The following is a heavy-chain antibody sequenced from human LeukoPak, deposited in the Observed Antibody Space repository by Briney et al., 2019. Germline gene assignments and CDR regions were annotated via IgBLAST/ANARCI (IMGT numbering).Heavy chain of an antibody. Sequence: GASVKVSCKASGYTFTHHGISWVRQAPGQGLEWMGWISAYNGNTDYAQKLQGRVTMTTDTSTSTAYMELRSLRSDDTAVYYCARVSSSWYSREDYWGQGTLVTVSS. CDR2: ISAYNGNT. V-gene: IGHV1-18*01. CDR1: GYTFTHHG. D-gene: IGHD6-13*01. CDR3: ARVSSSWYSREDY. J-gene: IGHJ4*02.